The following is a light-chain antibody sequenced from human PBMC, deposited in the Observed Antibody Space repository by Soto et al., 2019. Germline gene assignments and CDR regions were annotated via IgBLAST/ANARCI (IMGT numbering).Light chain of an antibody. CDR1: SPNIGAGYD. CDR2: DNT. CDR3: QSYDTSLSVCV. V-gene: IGLV1-40*01. J-gene: IGLJ3*02. Sequence: QSVLTQPPSVSGAPGQRVTISCTGSSPNIGAGYDVPWYQQLPGTAPKLLIYDNTNRPSGVPDRFSGSKSGASASLAITGLQAEDEADYYCQSYDTSLSVCVFGGGTKLTVL.